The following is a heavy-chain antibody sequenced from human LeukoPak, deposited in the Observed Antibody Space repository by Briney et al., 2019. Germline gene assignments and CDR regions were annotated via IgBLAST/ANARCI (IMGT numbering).Heavy chain of an antibody. D-gene: IGHD2-8*02. V-gene: IGHV3-23*01. Sequence: GGSLRLSCAASGFTFSSYAMSWVRQAPGKGLEWVSAISGSGGSTYYADSVKGRFTISRDNAKNSLYLQMNNLRAEDTAVYYCARDRRYFDTGGLGGPEYWGQGTLVTVSS. J-gene: IGHJ4*02. CDR2: ISGSGGST. CDR3: ARDRRYFDTGGLGGPEY. CDR1: GFTFSSYA.